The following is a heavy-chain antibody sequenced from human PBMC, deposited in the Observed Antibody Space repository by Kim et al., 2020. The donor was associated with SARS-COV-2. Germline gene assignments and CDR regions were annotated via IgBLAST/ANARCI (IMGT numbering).Heavy chain of an antibody. CDR1: GGTFSSYA. J-gene: IGHJ4*02. V-gene: IGHV1-69*13. D-gene: IGHD4-17*01. Sequence: SVKVSCKASGGTFSSYAISWVRQAPGQGLEWMGGIIPIFGTANYAQKFQGRVTITADESTSTAYMELSSLRSEDTAVYYCARDHPNYGGYKDWGQGTLVTVSS. CDR3: ARDHPNYGGYKD. CDR2: IIPIFGTA.